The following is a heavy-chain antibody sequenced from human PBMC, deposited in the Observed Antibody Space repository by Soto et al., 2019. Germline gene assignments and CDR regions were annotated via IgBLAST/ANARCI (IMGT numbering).Heavy chain of an antibody. CDR1: GFTFITYG. D-gene: IGHD2-2*01. V-gene: IGHV3-30*18. J-gene: IGHJ6*02. CDR3: TKSPGYCSSTSCYGDYYYGLYV. Sequence: GGSLRLSCAASGFTFITYGMHWVRQAPGKELEWVAVISYDGSNKYYADSVKGRFTISRDNSKNTLYLQMNSLRAEDTAVYYCTKSPGYCSSTSCYGDYYYGLYVWGQGTTVTVSS. CDR2: ISYDGSNK.